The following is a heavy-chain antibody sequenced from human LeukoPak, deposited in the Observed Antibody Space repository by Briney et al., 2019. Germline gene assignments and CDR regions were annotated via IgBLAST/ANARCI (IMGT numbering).Heavy chain of an antibody. V-gene: IGHV3-7*01. J-gene: IGHJ4*02. CDR2: IMEDGSEK. Sequence: GGSLRLSCAASGFSFSRYWMSWVRQAPGKGLEWVANIMEDGSEKYYVGSVRGRFTISRDNAKNSLYLQMNSLRAEDTAVYFCAREGIWSGPSFDYWGQGTPVTVSS. D-gene: IGHD3-3*01. CDR1: GFSFSRYW. CDR3: AREGIWSGPSFDY.